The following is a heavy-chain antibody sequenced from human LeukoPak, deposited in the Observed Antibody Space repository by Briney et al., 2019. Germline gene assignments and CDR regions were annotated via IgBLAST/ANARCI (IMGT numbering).Heavy chain of an antibody. J-gene: IGHJ3*02. Sequence: GGSLRLPCAASGFTFSSYAMSWVRQAPGKGLEWVSAISGSGGSTYYADSVKGRFTISRDNSKNTLYLQMNSLRAEDTAVYYCAKDREYYYGSGSYADIWGQGTMVTVSS. CDR1: GFTFSSYA. V-gene: IGHV3-23*01. D-gene: IGHD3-10*01. CDR2: ISGSGGST. CDR3: AKDREYYYGSGSYADI.